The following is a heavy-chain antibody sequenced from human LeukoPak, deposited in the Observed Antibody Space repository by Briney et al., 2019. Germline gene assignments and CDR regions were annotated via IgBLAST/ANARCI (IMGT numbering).Heavy chain of an antibody. CDR2: ISSNGGST. Sequence: PGGSLRLSCAASGFTFSSYAMHWVRQAPGKGLEYVSAISSNGGSTYYANSVKGRFTISRDNSKNTLYLQMGSLRAEDMAVYYCARSAFNRYDFWSGYQDYWGLGTLVSVSS. J-gene: IGHJ4*02. CDR1: GFTFSSYA. D-gene: IGHD3-3*01. V-gene: IGHV3-64*01. CDR3: ARSAFNRYDFWSGYQDY.